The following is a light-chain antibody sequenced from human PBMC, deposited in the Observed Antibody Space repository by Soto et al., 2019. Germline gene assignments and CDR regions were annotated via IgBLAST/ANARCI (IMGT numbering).Light chain of an antibody. Sequence: EIVMTQSPATLSVSPGERATLSCRASQSVSNNLAWYQHKPGQAPRLLIYGASTRATGIPVRFSASGSGTEFSLTISSLQSEDFAVYYCQQYNNWPPKQYTFGQGTKLEIK. CDR3: QQYNNWPPKQYT. CDR1: QSVSNN. J-gene: IGKJ2*01. CDR2: GAS. V-gene: IGKV3-15*01.